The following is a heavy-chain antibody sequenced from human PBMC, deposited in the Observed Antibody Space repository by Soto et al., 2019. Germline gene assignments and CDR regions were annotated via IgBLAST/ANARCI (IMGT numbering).Heavy chain of an antibody. CDR3: ARDHADYYDSSGYNDNAFDI. J-gene: IGHJ3*02. Sequence: QVQLVESGGGVVQPGRSLRLSCAASGFTFSSYGMNWVRQAPGKGLEWVAIIWYDGSNKYYADSAKGRFNISRDDSNNTLYLEMDRLRVEDTAVYYGARDHADYYDSSGYNDNAFDIWGQGTMVTVSS. V-gene: IGHV3-33*01. CDR2: IWYDGSNK. D-gene: IGHD3-22*01. CDR1: GFTFSSYG.